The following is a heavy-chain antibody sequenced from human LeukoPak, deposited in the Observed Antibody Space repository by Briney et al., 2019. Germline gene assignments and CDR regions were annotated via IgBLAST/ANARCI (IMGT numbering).Heavy chain of an antibody. V-gene: IGHV1-69*13. J-gene: IGHJ6*03. CDR3: ARDRRITMVRGVYYYYYYMDV. Sequence: ASVKVSCKASGGTFSSYAISWVRQAPGQGLEWMGGIIPIFGTANYAQKLQGRVTITADESTSTAYMELSSLRSEDTAVYYCARDRRITMVRGVYYYYYYMDVWGKGTTVTVSS. CDR2: IIPIFGTA. D-gene: IGHD3-10*01. CDR1: GGTFSSYA.